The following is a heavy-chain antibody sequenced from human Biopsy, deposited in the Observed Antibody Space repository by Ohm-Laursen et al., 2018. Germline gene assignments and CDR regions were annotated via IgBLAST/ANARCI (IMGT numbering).Heavy chain of an antibody. Sequence: SVKVSCKAPTGTFNSYGIIWVRQATGQGLEWMGRIIPILRTTAYAQTFLGRVTITADSPTSTVDMELTSLTSDDTAVYFCAREAIGYQLPCDDWGQGTLVTVSS. V-gene: IGHV1-69*11. CDR3: AREAIGYQLPCDD. D-gene: IGHD2-2*01. CDR2: IIPILRTT. J-gene: IGHJ4*02. CDR1: TGTFNSYG.